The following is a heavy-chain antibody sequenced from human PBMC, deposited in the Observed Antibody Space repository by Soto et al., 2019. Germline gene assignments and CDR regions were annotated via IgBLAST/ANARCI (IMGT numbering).Heavy chain of an antibody. V-gene: IGHV4-39*01. Sequence: SETLSLTCTVSGGSISSSSYYWGWIRQPPGKGLEWIGSIYYSGSTYYNPSLKSRVTISVDTSKNQFSLKLSSVTAAEMAVYYCASATIFGVVIIYGDNWFDPWGQGTLVTVSS. CDR1: GGSISSSSYY. CDR2: IYYSGST. CDR3: ASATIFGVVIIYGDNWFDP. D-gene: IGHD3-3*01. J-gene: IGHJ5*02.